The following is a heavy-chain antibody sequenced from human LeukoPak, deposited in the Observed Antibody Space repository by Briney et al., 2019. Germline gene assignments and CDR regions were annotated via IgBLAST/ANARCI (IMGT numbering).Heavy chain of an antibody. CDR1: GFTFSDYY. CDR3: AREVRIVVVIGQSGYYYGMDV. V-gene: IGHV3-11*01. D-gene: IGHD3-22*01. CDR2: ISSSGSTI. J-gene: IGHJ6*02. Sequence: GGSLRLSCAASGFTFSDYYMSWIRQAPGKGLEWVSYISSSGSTIYYADSVKGRFTISRDNAKNSLYLQMNSLRAEDTAVYYCAREVRIVVVIGQSGYYYGMDVWGQGTTVTVSS.